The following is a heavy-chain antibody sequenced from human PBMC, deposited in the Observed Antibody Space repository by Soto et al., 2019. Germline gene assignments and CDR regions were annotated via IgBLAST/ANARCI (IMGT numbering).Heavy chain of an antibody. CDR3: ARQAYGSGIS. V-gene: IGHV4-39*01. CDR2: IFYSGST. J-gene: IGHJ5*02. D-gene: IGHD3-10*01. CDR1: GGSISSSRYY. Sequence: QLQLQESGPGLVKPSKTLSLTCTVSGGSISSSRYYWGWIRQPPGKGLEWIGTIFYSGSTYYNPALKSRVTISVDTSKNQFSLKLSSVTAADTAVYYCARQAYGSGISWGQGTLVTVSS.